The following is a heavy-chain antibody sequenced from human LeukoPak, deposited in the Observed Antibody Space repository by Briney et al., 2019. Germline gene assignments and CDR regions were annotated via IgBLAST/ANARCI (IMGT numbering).Heavy chain of an antibody. V-gene: IGHV3-48*01. D-gene: IGHD3-10*01. J-gene: IGHJ1*01. Sequence: GGSLRLSCAASGFTFSDYSMNWVRQAPGKGLEWVSYISSSSSTIHYADSVKGRFTISRDNAKNSLYLQMNSLRAEDTAVYYCAKARGLWFGELLLEYFQHWGQGTLVTVSS. CDR2: ISSSSSTI. CDR1: GFTFSDYS. CDR3: AKARGLWFGELLLEYFQH.